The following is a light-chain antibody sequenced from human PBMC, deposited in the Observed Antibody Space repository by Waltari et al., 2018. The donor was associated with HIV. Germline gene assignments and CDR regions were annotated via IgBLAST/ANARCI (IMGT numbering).Light chain of an antibody. CDR3: QVWDTGGDHPEWV. V-gene: IGLV3-21*02. CDR2: DDS. Sequence: SYVLTQPPSVSVAPGQTARVPCGGNNIGSKSVHWYQVKPGQAPVLVVYDDSDRPSGIPERFSGSNSGNTATLTISRVEAGDEADYYCQVWDTGGDHPEWVFGGGTKLTVL. CDR1: NIGSKS. J-gene: IGLJ3*02.